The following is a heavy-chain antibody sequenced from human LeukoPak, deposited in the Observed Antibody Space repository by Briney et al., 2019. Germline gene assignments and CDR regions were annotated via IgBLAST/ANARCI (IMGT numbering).Heavy chain of an antibody. CDR2: ISYSGNT. V-gene: IGHV4-38-2*02. CDR1: GFTFSDYW. D-gene: IGHD1-14*01. CDR3: ARDRSGWASDY. Sequence: PGGSLTLSCAASGFTFSDYWMHWVRQAPGKGLEWIASISYSGNTYYNPSLESRLTISLDTSKNQFSLRVIFVTAADTAVYYCARDRSGWASDYWGQGTLVTVSS. J-gene: IGHJ4*02.